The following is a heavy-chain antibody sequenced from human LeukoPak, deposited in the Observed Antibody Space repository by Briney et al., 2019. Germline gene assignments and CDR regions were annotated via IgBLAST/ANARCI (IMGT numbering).Heavy chain of an antibody. CDR1: GVSIGSGGYY. J-gene: IGHJ4*02. D-gene: IGHD6-13*01. Sequence: SGTLSLTCTVSGVSIGSGGYYWPWIRQHPGKGLEWIGYISYNGDTYYNPSLKSRVTISGDTSGNQFSLKLRSVNAADTAVYYCARGRLISTADFWGQGTLITVSS. CDR2: ISYNGDT. V-gene: IGHV4-31*03. CDR3: ARGRLISTADF.